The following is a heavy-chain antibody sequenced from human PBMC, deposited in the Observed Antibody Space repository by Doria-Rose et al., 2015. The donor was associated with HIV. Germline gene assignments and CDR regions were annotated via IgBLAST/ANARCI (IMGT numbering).Heavy chain of an antibody. Sequence: VQLQESGGGLVQPGGSLRLSCAASGFTFSSYDMHWVRQATGKGLEWVSAIGTGGDTYYPGSVKGRLTISRENASNSLYLQMNSLRAGDTAVYYCARAFDNWNYDYWGQGTLVTVSS. D-gene: IGHD1-20*01. V-gene: IGHV3-13*01. CDR2: IGTGGDT. CDR1: GFTFSSYD. CDR3: ARAFDNWNYDY. J-gene: IGHJ4*02.